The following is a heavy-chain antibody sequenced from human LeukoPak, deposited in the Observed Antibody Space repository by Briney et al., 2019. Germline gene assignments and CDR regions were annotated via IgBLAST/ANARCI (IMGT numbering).Heavy chain of an antibody. D-gene: IGHD3-10*01. CDR1: GGSFSGYY. J-gene: IGHJ4*02. Sequence: SGTLSLTCAVYGGSFSGYYWSWIRQPPGKGLEWIGEINHSGSTNYNPSLKSRVTISVDTSKNQFSLKLSSVTAADTAVYYCARSTYGSGSYVDYWGQGTLVTVSS. CDR2: INHSGST. CDR3: ARSTYGSGSYVDY. V-gene: IGHV4-34*01.